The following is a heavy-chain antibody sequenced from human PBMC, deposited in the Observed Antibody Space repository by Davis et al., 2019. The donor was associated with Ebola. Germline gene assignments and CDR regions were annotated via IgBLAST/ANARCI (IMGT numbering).Heavy chain of an antibody. CDR2: IIPIFGTA. CDR1: GYTFTSYY. CDR3: ARAAITATLRAGNWFDP. V-gene: IGHV1-69*13. Sequence: SVKVSCKASGYTFTSYYMHWVRQAPGQGLEWMGGIIPIFGTANYAQKFQGRVTITADESTSTAYMELSSLRSEDTAVYYCARAAITATLRAGNWFDPWGQGTLVTVSS. J-gene: IGHJ5*02. D-gene: IGHD1-14*01.